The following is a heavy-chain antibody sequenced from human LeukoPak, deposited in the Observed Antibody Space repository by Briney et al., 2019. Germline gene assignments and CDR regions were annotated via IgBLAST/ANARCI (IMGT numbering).Heavy chain of an antibody. CDR3: ALAGLWFGELPAI. V-gene: IGHV3-23*01. CDR1: GFTFSSYA. J-gene: IGHJ4*02. CDR2: ISGSGGST. Sequence: PGGSLRLSCAASGFTFSSYAMSWVRQAPGKGLEWFSAISGSGGSTYYADSVKGRFTISRDNSKNTLYLQMNSLRAEDTAVYYCALAGLWFGELPAIWGQGTLVTVSS. D-gene: IGHD3-10*01.